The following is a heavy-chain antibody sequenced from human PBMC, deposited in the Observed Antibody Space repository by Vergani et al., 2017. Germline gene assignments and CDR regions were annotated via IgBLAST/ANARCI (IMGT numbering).Heavy chain of an antibody. CDR3: AREVEYYDFWSGLKPYWYFDL. J-gene: IGHJ2*01. D-gene: IGHD3-3*01. V-gene: IGHV4-61*10. Sequence: QVQLQGSGPGLVKPSETLSLTCTVSGGSVSSGSYYWSWLRQPAGKGLEWIGYIYYSGSTYYKPSLKSRVTISVDTSKNQFSLKLSAVTAADTAVYYCAREVEYYDFWSGLKPYWYFDLWGRGTLVTVSS. CDR1: GGSVSSGSYY. CDR2: IYYSGST.